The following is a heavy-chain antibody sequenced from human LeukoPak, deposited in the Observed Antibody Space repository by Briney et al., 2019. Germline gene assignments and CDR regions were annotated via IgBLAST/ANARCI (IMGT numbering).Heavy chain of an antibody. J-gene: IGHJ6*03. CDR2: ISAYNGNT. D-gene: IGHD2-2*01. CDR3: ARDLDQLPNINKINLPAYYYYYMDV. Sequence: ASVKVSCKASGYTFTSYGISWVRQAPGQGLEWMGWISAYNGNTNYAQKLQGRVTMTTDTSTSTAYMELRSLRSDDTAVYYCARDLDQLPNINKINLPAYYYYYMDVWGKGTTVTVSS. CDR1: GYTFTSYG. V-gene: IGHV1-18*01.